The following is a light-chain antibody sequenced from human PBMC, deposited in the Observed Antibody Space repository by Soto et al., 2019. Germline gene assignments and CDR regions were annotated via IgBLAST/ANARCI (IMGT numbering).Light chain of an antibody. CDR2: GAS. J-gene: IGKJ1*01. Sequence: EIVLTQSPGTLSLSPGERATLSCRASQSVSSSYLAWYQQKPGQAPRLLIYGASSRATGIPDRFSGSGSGTDFPLSISRLEPEDFAVYYCQQYAGSPLAFGQGTKVEIK. V-gene: IGKV3-20*01. CDR3: QQYAGSPLA. CDR1: QSVSSSY.